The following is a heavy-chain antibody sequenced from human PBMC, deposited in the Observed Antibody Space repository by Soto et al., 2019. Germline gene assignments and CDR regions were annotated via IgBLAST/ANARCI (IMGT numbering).Heavy chain of an antibody. Sequence: QVQLVQSGAEVKKPGSSVKVSCKASGGTFSSYAISWVRQAPGQGLEWMGGIIPIFGTANYAQKFQGRVTITADESTSTAYMELSSLRSEDTAVYYCARDPGSSSWYGYYYYGMEVWGQGTTVTVSS. D-gene: IGHD6-13*01. CDR3: ARDPGSSSWYGYYYYGMEV. CDR2: IIPIFGTA. J-gene: IGHJ6*02. CDR1: GGTFSSYA. V-gene: IGHV1-69*01.